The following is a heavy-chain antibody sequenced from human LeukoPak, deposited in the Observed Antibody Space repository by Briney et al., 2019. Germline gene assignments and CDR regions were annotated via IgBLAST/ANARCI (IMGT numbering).Heavy chain of an antibody. CDR3: ARYCSSTSCYEVLDY. CDR1: GFTFSSYA. CDR2: ISYDGSNK. Sequence: GGSLRLSCAASGFTFSSYAMHWVRQAPGKGLEWVAVISYDGSNKYYADSVKGRFTISRDNSKNTLYLEMNSLRAEDTAVYYCARYCSSTSCYEVLDYWGQGTLVTVSS. V-gene: IGHV3-30-3*01. J-gene: IGHJ4*02. D-gene: IGHD2-2*01.